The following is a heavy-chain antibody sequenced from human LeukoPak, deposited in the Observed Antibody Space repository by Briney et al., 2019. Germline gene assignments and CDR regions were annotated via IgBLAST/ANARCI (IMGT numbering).Heavy chain of an antibody. D-gene: IGHD1-14*01. V-gene: IGHV1-2*02. J-gene: IGHJ6*02. Sequence: ASVKVSCKASGYTFTGYYMHWVRQAPGQGLEWMGWINPNSGGTNYAQKIRGRVTMTRDTSISTAYMGLGRLRSDDTSDCSCARDTGDYYGMDVWGQGTTVTVSS. CDR3: ARDTGDYYGMDV. CDR1: GYTFTGYY. CDR2: INPNSGGT.